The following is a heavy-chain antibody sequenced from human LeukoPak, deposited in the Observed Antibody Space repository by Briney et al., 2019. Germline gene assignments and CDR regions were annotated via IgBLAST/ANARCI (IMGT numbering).Heavy chain of an antibody. CDR2: ISYDGSNK. V-gene: IGHV3-30*18. CDR3: AKRGGYYPDY. CDR1: GFTFSSYG. J-gene: IGHJ4*02. D-gene: IGHD3-10*01. Sequence: GRSLRLSCAASGFTFSSYGMHWVRQAPGKGLEWVAVISYDGSNKYYADSVKGRFTISRDNSKNTLYLQMNSLRAEDTAVYYCAKRGGYYPDYWGQGTLVTVCS.